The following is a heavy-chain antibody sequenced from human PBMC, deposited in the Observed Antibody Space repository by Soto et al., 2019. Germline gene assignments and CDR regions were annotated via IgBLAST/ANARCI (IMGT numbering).Heavy chain of an antibody. D-gene: IGHD3-3*01. CDR1: GGSISSSSYY. Sequence: SETLSLTCTVSGGSISSSSYYWGWIRQPPGKGLEWIGSIYYSGSTYYNPSLKSRVTISVDTSKNQFSLKLSSVTAADTAVYYCARQGTIFGVVSPHYGMDVWGQGTTVTVSS. CDR2: IYYSGST. CDR3: ARQGTIFGVVSPHYGMDV. J-gene: IGHJ6*02. V-gene: IGHV4-39*01.